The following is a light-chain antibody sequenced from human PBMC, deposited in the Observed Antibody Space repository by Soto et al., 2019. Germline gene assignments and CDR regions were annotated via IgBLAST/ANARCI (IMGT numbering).Light chain of an antibody. CDR2: DAS. CDR3: QQRSNWPT. J-gene: IGKJ1*01. V-gene: IGKV3-11*01. Sequence: EIMLTQSPVTLSLSPGEGATLSCRASQSVAGSYLAWYQQKPGRTPRLLIYDASNRATGIPARFSGSGSGTDFTLTISSLEPEDFAVYYCQQRSNWPTFGQGTKVEIK. CDR1: QSVAGSY.